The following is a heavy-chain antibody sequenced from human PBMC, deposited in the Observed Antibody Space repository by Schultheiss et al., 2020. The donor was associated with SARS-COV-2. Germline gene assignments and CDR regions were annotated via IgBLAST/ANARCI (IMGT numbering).Heavy chain of an antibody. V-gene: IGHV3-23*01. CDR2: ISGSGGST. CDR1: GFTFSSYA. J-gene: IGHJ4*02. CDR3: ARDPLGGQWLDIYFDY. Sequence: GESLKISCAASGFTFSSYAMSWVRQAPGKGLEWVSAISGSGGSTYYADSVKGRFTISRDNSKNTLYLQMNSLRAEDTAVYYCARDPLGGQWLDIYFDYWGQGTLVTVSS. D-gene: IGHD6-19*01.